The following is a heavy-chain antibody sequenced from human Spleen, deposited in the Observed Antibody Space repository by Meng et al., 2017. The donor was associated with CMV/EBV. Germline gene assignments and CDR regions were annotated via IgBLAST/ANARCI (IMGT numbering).Heavy chain of an antibody. CDR1: GFTFSTYD. D-gene: IGHD6-13*01. Sequence: GGSLRLSCAASGFTFSTYDMNWVRQAPGKGLEWVSSISSSSTDIYYADSAKGRFTISRDNAKNSLYLQMNSLRAEDTAVYYCARDHSSPYYYYGMDVWGQGTTVTVSS. CDR2: ISSSSTDI. J-gene: IGHJ6*02. V-gene: IGHV3-21*01. CDR3: ARDHSSPYYYYGMDV.